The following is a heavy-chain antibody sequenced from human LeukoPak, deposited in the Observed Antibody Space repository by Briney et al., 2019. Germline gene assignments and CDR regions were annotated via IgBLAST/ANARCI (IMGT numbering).Heavy chain of an antibody. CDR3: ARLPRIYSGYHN. D-gene: IGHD5-12*01. CDR1: GFTFSSYW. J-gene: IGHJ4*02. CDR2: IGHSGYTT. V-gene: IGHV3-23*01. Sequence: PGGSLRLSCAASGFTFSSYWMSWVRQAPGKGLEWVSSIGHSGYTTYYADSVKGRFTISRDNSKNTLYLQMNSLRAEDTAVYYCARLPRIYSGYHNWGQGTLVTVSS.